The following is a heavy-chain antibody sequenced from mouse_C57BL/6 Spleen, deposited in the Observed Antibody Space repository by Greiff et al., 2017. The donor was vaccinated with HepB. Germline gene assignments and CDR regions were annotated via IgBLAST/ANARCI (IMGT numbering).Heavy chain of an antibody. CDR3: AKKEAYYGKGGYFDV. Sequence: VQLQQSGPGLVQPSQSLSITCTVSGFSLTSYGVHWVRQSPGKGLEWLGVIWRGGSTDYNAAFMSRLSITKDNSKSQVFFKMNSLQADDTAIYYCAKKEAYYGKGGYFDVWGTGTTVTVSS. D-gene: IGHD2-10*01. CDR1: GFSLTSYG. V-gene: IGHV2-5*01. J-gene: IGHJ1*03. CDR2: IWRGGST.